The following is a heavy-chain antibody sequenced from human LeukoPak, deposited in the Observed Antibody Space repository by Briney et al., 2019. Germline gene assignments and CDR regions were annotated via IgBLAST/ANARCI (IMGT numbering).Heavy chain of an antibody. CDR3: ARDSRLLVRMIDY. Sequence: GGSLRLSCAASGFTVSSNYMSWVRQAPGKGLEWVSVIYSGGSTYYADSVKGRFTISRDNSKNTLYLQMNSLRAEDTAVYYCARDSRLLVRMIDYWGQGTLVTVSS. CDR2: IYSGGST. J-gene: IGHJ4*02. D-gene: IGHD4-23*01. V-gene: IGHV3-53*01. CDR1: GFTVSSNY.